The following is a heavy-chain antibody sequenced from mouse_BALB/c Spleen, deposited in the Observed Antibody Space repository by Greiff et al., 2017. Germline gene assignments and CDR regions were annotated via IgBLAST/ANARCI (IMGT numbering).Heavy chain of an antibody. V-gene: IGHV10-1*02. J-gene: IGHJ4*01. CDR1: GFTFNTYA. CDR3: VRHSYYGSLYAMDY. D-gene: IGHD1-1*01. Sequence: EAGGGLVQPKGSLKLSCAASGFTFNTYAMNWVRQAPGKGLEWVARIRSKSNNYATYYADSVKDRFTISRDDSQSMLYLQMNNLKTEDTAMYYCVRHSYYGSLYAMDYWGQGTSVTVSS. CDR2: IRSKSNNYAT.